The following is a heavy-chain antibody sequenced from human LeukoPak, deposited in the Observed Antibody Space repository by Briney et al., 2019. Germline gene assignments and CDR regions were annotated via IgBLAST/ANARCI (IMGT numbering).Heavy chain of an antibody. CDR1: GYSFTSYW. D-gene: IGHD4-11*01. CDR3: ARLIWDYSNYKWFDP. CDR2: IYPGDSDT. J-gene: IGHJ5*02. V-gene: IGHV5-51*01. Sequence: GESLQISCKGSGYSFTSYWIGWVRQLPGKGLEWMGIIYPGDSDTRYSPSFQGQVTISADKSISTAYLQWSSLKASDTAMYYCARLIWDYSNYKWFDPWGQGTLVTVSS.